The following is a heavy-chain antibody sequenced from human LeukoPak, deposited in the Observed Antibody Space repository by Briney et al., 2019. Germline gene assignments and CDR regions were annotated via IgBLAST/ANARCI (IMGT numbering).Heavy chain of an antibody. CDR2: IYPGDSDT. D-gene: IGHD2-2*01. V-gene: IGHV5-51*01. CDR1: GYSFTDYW. CDR3: ARGYCSSTSCYAFDY. Sequence: GEFLKISCKGSGYSFTDYWIGWVRQMPGKGLEWMGIIYPGDSDTRYSPSFQGQVTISADKSISTAYLQWSSLKASDTAMYYCARGYCSSTSCYAFDYWGQGTLVTVSS. J-gene: IGHJ4*02.